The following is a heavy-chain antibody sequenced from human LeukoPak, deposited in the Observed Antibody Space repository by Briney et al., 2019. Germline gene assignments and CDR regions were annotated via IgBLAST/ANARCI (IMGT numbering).Heavy chain of an antibody. V-gene: IGHV3-66*01. CDR2: IYSGGST. Sequence: GGSLRLSCAASGFTVSSNYMSWVRQAPGKGLEWVSVIYSGGSTYYADSVKGRFTISRDNSKNTLYLQMNSLRAEDTAVYYCARAGIAARSYYYYMDVWGKGTTVTVSS. CDR3: ARAGIAARSYYYYMDV. D-gene: IGHD6-6*01. J-gene: IGHJ6*03. CDR1: GFTVSSNY.